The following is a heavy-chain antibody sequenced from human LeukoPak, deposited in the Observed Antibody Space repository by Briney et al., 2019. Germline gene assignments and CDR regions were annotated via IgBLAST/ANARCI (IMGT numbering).Heavy chain of an antibody. CDR1: GFSFSSYE. Sequence: GGSLRLSCAASGFSFSSYEMNWFRQAPGKGLEWVSGITGSGNNTYYTNSVKGRFTISRDNSKNTLYLQMNNLRAEDTAVYYCAKFGSSGSPYWSPSDYWGQGVLVTVSA. CDR3: AKFGSSGSPYWSPSDY. J-gene: IGHJ4*02. D-gene: IGHD3-10*01. CDR2: ITGSGNNT. V-gene: IGHV3-23*01.